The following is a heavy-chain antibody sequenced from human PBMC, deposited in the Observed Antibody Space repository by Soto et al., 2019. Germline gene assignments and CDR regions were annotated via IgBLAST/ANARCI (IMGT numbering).Heavy chain of an antibody. CDR2: IYYSGST. V-gene: IGHV4-59*01. CDR1: GGSISSYY. J-gene: IGHJ4*02. D-gene: IGHD2-15*01. CDR3: ARTIGGYFDY. Sequence: SETLSLTCTVSGGSISSYYWSWIRQPPGKGLEWIGYIYYSGSTNYNPSLKSRVTISVDTSKNQFSLKLRSVTAADTAVYYCARTIGGYFDYWGQGTLVTVSS.